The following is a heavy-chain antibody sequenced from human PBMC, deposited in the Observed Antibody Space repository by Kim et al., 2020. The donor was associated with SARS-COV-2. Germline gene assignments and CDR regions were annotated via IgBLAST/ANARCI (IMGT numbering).Heavy chain of an antibody. CDR1: GGSISSYY. Sequence: SETLSLTCTVSGGSISSYYWSWIRQPPGKGLEWIGYIYYSGSTNYNPSLKSRVTISVDTSKNQFSLKLSSVTAADTAVYYCAREDPIAAARRDAFDIWGQGTMVTVSS. CDR3: AREDPIAAARRDAFDI. V-gene: IGHV4-59*13. D-gene: IGHD6-13*01. CDR2: IYYSGST. J-gene: IGHJ3*02.